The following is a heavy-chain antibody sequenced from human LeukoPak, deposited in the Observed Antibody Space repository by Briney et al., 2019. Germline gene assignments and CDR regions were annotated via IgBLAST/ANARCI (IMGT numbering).Heavy chain of an antibody. CDR1: GFSVSTDH. V-gene: IGHV3-53*01. CDR2: IYSDGST. D-gene: IGHD3-10*01. CDR3: ARVWELSYDH. J-gene: IGHJ4*02. Sequence: GGSLRLSCAASGFSVSTDHMSWVRQAPGKGLEWVSDIYSDGSTYYADTVKGRFTLSRDISKKTVDLLVNSPRAEDTAMYYCARVWELSYDHWGQGTLVTVSS.